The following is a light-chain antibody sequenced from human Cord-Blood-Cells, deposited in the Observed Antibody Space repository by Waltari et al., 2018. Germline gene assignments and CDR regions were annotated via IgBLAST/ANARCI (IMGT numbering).Light chain of an antibody. V-gene: IGLV1-44*01. Sequence: QSVLTQPPSASGTPGQRVTISCSGSSSNIGSNTVNWSQQLPGTAPQLLIYSNNQRPSGVPDRCSGSKSGTSASLAISGLQSVDEANYYCAAWDDSLNGPVSGGGTKLTVL. CDR2: SNN. J-gene: IGLJ2*01. CDR1: SSNIGSNT. CDR3: AAWDDSLNGPV.